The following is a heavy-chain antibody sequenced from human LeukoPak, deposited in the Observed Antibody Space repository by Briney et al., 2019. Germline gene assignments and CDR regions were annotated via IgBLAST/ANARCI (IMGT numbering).Heavy chain of an antibody. J-gene: IGHJ5*02. CDR1: GFTFTSYD. Sequence: ASVTVSCKASGFTFTSYDSNWVRQGTGQGLEWMGWMNPINGNTGYAQKFQGRVTMTRDTSISTAYMELRSLRSDDTAVYYCVRDGEGVAISVNYWFDPWGQGTLVTVSS. CDR2: MNPINGNT. D-gene: IGHD3-10*01. V-gene: IGHV1-8*01. CDR3: VRDGEGVAISVNYWFDP.